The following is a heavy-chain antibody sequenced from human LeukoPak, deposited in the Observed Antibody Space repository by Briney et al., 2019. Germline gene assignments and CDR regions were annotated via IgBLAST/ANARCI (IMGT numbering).Heavy chain of an antibody. Sequence: GGSLRLSCAASGLPLSSYGMHWLRQAPGKGLEWVAVISYDGSDKYYGDSVKGRFTISRDSSKNTLYLQMNSLRAEDTAVYYCAKKFNAKWFGELLSDWGQGTLVTVSS. CDR3: AKKFNAKWFGELLSD. J-gene: IGHJ4*02. CDR1: GLPLSSYG. V-gene: IGHV3-30*18. D-gene: IGHD3-10*01. CDR2: ISYDGSDK.